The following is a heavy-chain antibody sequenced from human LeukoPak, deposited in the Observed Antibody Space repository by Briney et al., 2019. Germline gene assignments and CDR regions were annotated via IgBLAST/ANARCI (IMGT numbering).Heavy chain of an antibody. CDR3: ARVDRMAEIDF. V-gene: IGHV1-18*01. CDR1: GYTFTTYG. CDR2: ISTYTGNA. J-gene: IGHJ4*02. D-gene: IGHD1-14*01. Sequence: ASVKVSCKASGYTFTTYGLSWVRRAPGQGFEWMGWISTYTGNAKYSQKLQDRVTMTTDTSTSTGYMELRGLTSDDTAVYYCARVDRMAEIDFWGQGTLVIVSA.